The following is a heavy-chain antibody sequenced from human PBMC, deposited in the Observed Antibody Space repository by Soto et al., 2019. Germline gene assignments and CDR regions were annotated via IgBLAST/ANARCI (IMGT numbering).Heavy chain of an antibody. CDR3: ARLSSGWMSGYYGMDV. D-gene: IGHD6-19*01. J-gene: IGHJ6*02. CDR2: INHSGST. V-gene: IGHV4-34*01. CDR1: GGSFSGYY. Sequence: TLSLTCAVYGGSFSGYYWSWIRQPPGKGLEWIGEINHSGSTNYNPSLKSRVTISVDTSKNQFSLKLSSVTAADTAVYYCARLSSGWMSGYYGMDVRGQGTTVTVSS.